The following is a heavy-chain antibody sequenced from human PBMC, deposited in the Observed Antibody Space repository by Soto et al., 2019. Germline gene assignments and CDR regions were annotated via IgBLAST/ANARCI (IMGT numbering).Heavy chain of an antibody. D-gene: IGHD3-3*01. Sequence: VGSLRLSCAASGFTFSSYAMHWVRQAPGKGLEWVAVISYDGSNKYYADSVKGRFTISRDNSKNTLYLQMNSLRAEDTAVYYCARVGRYYDFWSGYPEAHYYYYGMDVWGQGTTVTVSS. CDR3: ARVGRYYDFWSGYPEAHYYYYGMDV. V-gene: IGHV3-30-3*01. J-gene: IGHJ6*02. CDR1: GFTFSSYA. CDR2: ISYDGSNK.